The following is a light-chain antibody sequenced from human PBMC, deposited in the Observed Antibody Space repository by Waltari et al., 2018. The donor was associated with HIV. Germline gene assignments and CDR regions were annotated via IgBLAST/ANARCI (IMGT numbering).Light chain of an antibody. CDR1: QSLLHRDGYNY. CDR3: MQGLQIPRT. J-gene: IGKJ1*01. CDR2: LRA. V-gene: IGKV2-28*01. Sequence: TQSPLSLPVTPGEPASISCRSNQSLLHRDGYNYLDWYLQKPGQSPQLLIYLRANRASGVPDRFSGSGSGTDFTLKISRVEAEDVGLYYCMQGLQIPRTFGQGTKVEMK.